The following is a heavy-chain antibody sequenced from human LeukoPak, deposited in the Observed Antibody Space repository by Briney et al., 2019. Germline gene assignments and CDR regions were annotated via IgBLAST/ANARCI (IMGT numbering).Heavy chain of an antibody. CDR3: AKGRGDY. CDR1: GFIFNNYA. J-gene: IGHJ4*02. CDR2: ISGSGGRT. Sequence: GGSLRLSCAASGFIFNNYAMSWVRQTPGKGLEWVSSISGSGGRTYYPDSVKGRFTISRDNSKNTLYLQMNSLRAEDTAVYYCAKGRGDYWGQGTLVTVSS. V-gene: IGHV3-23*01. D-gene: IGHD3-10*01.